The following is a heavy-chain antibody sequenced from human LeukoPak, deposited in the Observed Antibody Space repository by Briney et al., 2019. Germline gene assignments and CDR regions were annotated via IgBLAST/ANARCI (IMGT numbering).Heavy chain of an antibody. J-gene: IGHJ4*02. CDR2: ISYDGSNK. CDR1: VFTFSSSA. CDR3: ARDRDSSGWYEGFDY. D-gene: IGHD6-19*01. Sequence: PGESLRLSCAASVFTFSSSAMHWVRHAPAKGLEWVAVISYDGSNKYYADSVKGRFTISRDNSKNTLYLQMNSLRADDTAVYYCARDRDSSGWYEGFDYWGQGTLVTVSS. V-gene: IGHV3-30-3*01.